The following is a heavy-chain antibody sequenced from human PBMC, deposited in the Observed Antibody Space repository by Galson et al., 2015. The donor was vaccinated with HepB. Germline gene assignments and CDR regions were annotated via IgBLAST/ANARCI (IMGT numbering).Heavy chain of an antibody. CDR1: GGSISSSSYY. CDR3: ARDAAVAGTGAFDI. D-gene: IGHD6-19*01. CDR2: IYYSGST. J-gene: IGHJ3*02. Sequence: ETLSLTCTVSGGSISSSSYYWGWIRQPPGKGLEWIGSIYYSGSTYYNPSLKSRVTISVDTSKNQFSLKLSSVTAADTAVYYCARDAAVAGTGAFDIWGQGTMVTVSS. V-gene: IGHV4-39*07.